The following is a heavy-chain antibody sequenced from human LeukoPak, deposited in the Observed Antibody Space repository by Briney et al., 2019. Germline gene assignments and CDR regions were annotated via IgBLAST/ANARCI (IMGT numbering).Heavy chain of an antibody. J-gene: IGHJ3*02. CDR1: GGSISSYY. D-gene: IGHD6-13*01. CDR3: ARVVEYSSSWYSTDAFDI. Sequence: SETLSLTCTVSGGSISSYYWSWIRQPAGKGLEWIGRIYTSGSTNYNPSLKSRVTMSVDTSKNQFSLKLSSVTAADTAVYYCARVVEYSSSWYSTDAFDIWGQGTMVTVSS. V-gene: IGHV4-4*07. CDR2: IYTSGST.